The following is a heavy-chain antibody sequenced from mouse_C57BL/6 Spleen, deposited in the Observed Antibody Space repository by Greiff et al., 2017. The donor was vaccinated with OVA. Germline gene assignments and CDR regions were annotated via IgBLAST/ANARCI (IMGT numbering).Heavy chain of an antibody. V-gene: IGHV1-52*01. CDR3: ARAGSSFYWYFDV. J-gene: IGHJ1*03. Sequence: QVQLQQPGAELVRPGSSVKLSCKASGYTFTSYWMHWVKQRPIQGLEWIGNIDPSDSETHYNQKFKDKATLTVDKSSSTAYMQLSSLTSEDSAVYYCARAGSSFYWYFDVWGTGTTVTVSS. CDR1: GYTFTSYW. D-gene: IGHD1-1*01. CDR2: IDPSDSET.